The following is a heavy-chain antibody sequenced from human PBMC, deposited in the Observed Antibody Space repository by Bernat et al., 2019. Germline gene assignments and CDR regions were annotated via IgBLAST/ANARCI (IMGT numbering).Heavy chain of an antibody. CDR2: IGTTGGNT. CDR3: ARLNSWVRFDY. J-gene: IGHJ4*02. CDR1: GFSFSTFG. D-gene: IGHD3-16*01. Sequence: EVQLLESGGGLVQPGGSLRLSCAASGFSFSTFGMSWVRQAPGRGLEWVSDIGTTGGNTYYADFVRGRFTISRDNSKNMVFLQMDSLGGEDTAVYYCARLNSWVRFDYWGQGTLVTVSS. V-gene: IGHV3-23*01.